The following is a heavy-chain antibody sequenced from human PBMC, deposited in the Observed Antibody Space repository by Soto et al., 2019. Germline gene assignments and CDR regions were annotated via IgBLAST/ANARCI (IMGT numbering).Heavy chain of an antibody. Sequence: SVKVSCKASGGTFSSYTISWVRQAPGQGLEWMGRIIPILGIANYAQKFQGRVTITADKSTSTAYMELSSLRSEDTAVYYCAREGYCSSTSCYRTKYYGMDVWG. D-gene: IGHD2-2*01. CDR1: GGTFSSYT. V-gene: IGHV1-69*04. CDR2: IIPILGIA. J-gene: IGHJ6*02. CDR3: AREGYCSSTSCYRTKYYGMDV.